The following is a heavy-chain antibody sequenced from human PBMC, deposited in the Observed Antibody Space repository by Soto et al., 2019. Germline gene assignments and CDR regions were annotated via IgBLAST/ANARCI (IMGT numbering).Heavy chain of an antibody. CDR1: GFTFGNYW. D-gene: IGHD4-4*01. V-gene: IGHV3-74*01. J-gene: IGHJ4*02. Sequence: EVQLVESGGGLVQPGGSLRLSCATSGFTFGNYWMYWVRQAPGKGLVWVSRIHSDGTITTYADSVKGRFTISRDIAKNTLYLQMNSLRAEDTAVYYCAKDRQYPRDYFHYWGQGTLVTVSS. CDR3: AKDRQYPRDYFHY. CDR2: IHSDGTIT.